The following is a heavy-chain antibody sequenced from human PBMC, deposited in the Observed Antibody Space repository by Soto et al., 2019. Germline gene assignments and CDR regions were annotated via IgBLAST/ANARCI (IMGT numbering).Heavy chain of an antibody. D-gene: IGHD3-22*01. J-gene: IGHJ4*02. CDR3: AKEYYYDPSGPYSDLYFDS. V-gene: IGHV3-23*01. Sequence: EVQLLESGGGLTQPGGSLRLACAASGFSFSSYAMSWVRQAPSQGLEWVSSITTRGGRTYYADSVRGRFTISRDNFANALYLEMNSLRAEDTAIYYCAKEYYYDPSGPYSDLYFDSWGQGTPVTVSS. CDR1: GFSFSSYA. CDR2: ITTRGGRT.